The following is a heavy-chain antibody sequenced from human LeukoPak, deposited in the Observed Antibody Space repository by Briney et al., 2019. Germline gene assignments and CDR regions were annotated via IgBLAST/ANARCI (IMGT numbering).Heavy chain of an antibody. CDR3: TRPIYYDSSGYYAQSN. Sequence: PGGSLKLSCAASGFTFSGSVMHWVRQASGKGLEWVGRIRSKANSYATAYAASVKGRFTISRDDSKNTAYLQMNSLKTEDTAVYYCTRPIYYDSSGYYAQSNWGQGTLVTVSS. D-gene: IGHD3-22*01. J-gene: IGHJ4*02. CDR1: GFTFSGSV. CDR2: IRSKANSYAT. V-gene: IGHV3-73*01.